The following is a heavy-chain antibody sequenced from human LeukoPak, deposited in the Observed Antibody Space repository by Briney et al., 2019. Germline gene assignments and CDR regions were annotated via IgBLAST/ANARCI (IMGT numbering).Heavy chain of an antibody. CDR3: AGGTRGRATAMVTMDV. CDR1: GYTFTGYY. Sequence: GASVKVSCKASGYTFTGYYMHWVRQAPGQGLEWMGRINPNSGGTNYAQKFQGRVTMTRDTSISTAYMELSRLRSDDTAVYYCAGGTRGRATAMVTMDVWGKGTTVTVSS. CDR2: INPNSGGT. D-gene: IGHD5-18*01. J-gene: IGHJ6*04. V-gene: IGHV1-2*06.